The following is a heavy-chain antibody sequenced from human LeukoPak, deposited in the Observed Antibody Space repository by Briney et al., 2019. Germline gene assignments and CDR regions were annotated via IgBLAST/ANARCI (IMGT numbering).Heavy chain of an antibody. CDR3: ARLRRTSDSSGYYYYYDY. J-gene: IGHJ4*02. D-gene: IGHD3-22*01. CDR2: INQDGNEK. Sequence: GGSLRLSCAASGFTFNSYWMTWVRQAPGMGLEWVANINQDGNEKYYVDSVKGRFTISRENAKNSLYLQMNSLRTEDTAVYYCARLRRTSDSSGYYYYYDYWGQGTLVTVSS. V-gene: IGHV3-7*01. CDR1: GFTFNSYW.